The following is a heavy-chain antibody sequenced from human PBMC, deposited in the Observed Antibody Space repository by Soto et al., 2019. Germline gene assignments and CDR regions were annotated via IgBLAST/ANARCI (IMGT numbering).Heavy chain of an antibody. J-gene: IGHJ4*02. V-gene: IGHV3-23*01. Sequence: EVQLLESGGGLVQHGGSLRLSCAASGFTFSTYAMSWVRQAPGKGLEWVSAITGSGGSTYYADSVKGRFTISRDNSKNTLYLQMDSLRADDTAVYYCAKGSSASRPYYFHSWGQGTLVTVSS. CDR2: ITGSGGST. CDR3: AKGSSASRPYYFHS. CDR1: GFTFSTYA. D-gene: IGHD3-22*01.